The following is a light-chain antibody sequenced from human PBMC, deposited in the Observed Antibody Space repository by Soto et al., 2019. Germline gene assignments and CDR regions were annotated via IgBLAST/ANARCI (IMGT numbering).Light chain of an antibody. CDR3: QQYGGSPRT. CDR1: QSVSRY. V-gene: IGKV3-11*01. J-gene: IGKJ1*01. Sequence: EIVLTQSPDTLSLSPGESATLSCRASQSVSRYLAWYQQKPGQTPRLLIYDASNRAAGIPARFSGSGSGTDFTLTISSLEPEDFAVYYCQQYGGSPRTVGQGTKVDIK. CDR2: DAS.